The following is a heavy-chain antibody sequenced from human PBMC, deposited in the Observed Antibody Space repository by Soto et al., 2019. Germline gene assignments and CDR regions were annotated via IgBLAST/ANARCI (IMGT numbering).Heavy chain of an antibody. Sequence: GASVEVCCKASGYTLTSDCISWVREAPGQGLEWMGWISAYNGNTNYAQKLQGRVTMTTDTSTSTAYMELRSLRSDDTAVYYCARDGGYYYDSSGYLSFDYWGQGTRVTVSS. CDR3: ARDGGYYYDSSGYLSFDY. V-gene: IGHV1-18*01. J-gene: IGHJ4*02. D-gene: IGHD3-22*01. CDR1: GYTLTSDC. CDR2: ISAYNGNT.